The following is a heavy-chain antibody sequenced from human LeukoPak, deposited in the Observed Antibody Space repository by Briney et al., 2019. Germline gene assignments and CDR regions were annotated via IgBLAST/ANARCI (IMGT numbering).Heavy chain of an antibody. J-gene: IGHJ4*02. Sequence: GRSLRLSCAASGFTFDDYAMHWVRQAPGKGLDWVSGISWNSGSIGYADSVKGRFTISRDNAKNSLYLQMNSLRAEDTAMYYCAKDMRYDSSGYYFDDWGQGTLVTVSS. D-gene: IGHD3-22*01. CDR2: ISWNSGSI. CDR1: GFTFDDYA. V-gene: IGHV3-9*01. CDR3: AKDMRYDSSGYYFDD.